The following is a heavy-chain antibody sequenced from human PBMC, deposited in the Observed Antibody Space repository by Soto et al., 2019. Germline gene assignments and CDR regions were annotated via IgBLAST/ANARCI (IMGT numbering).Heavy chain of an antibody. CDR3: AREWVEWLLPNYYYYGMDV. Sequence: GWSLRLSCAASGFTFSSYWMHWVRQAPGKGLVWVSRINSDGSSTSYADSVKGRFTISRDNAKNTLYLQMNSLRAEDTALYYCAREWVEWLLPNYYYYGMDVWGQGTTVTVSS. D-gene: IGHD3-3*01. J-gene: IGHJ6*02. CDR2: INSDGSST. V-gene: IGHV3-74*01. CDR1: GFTFSSYW.